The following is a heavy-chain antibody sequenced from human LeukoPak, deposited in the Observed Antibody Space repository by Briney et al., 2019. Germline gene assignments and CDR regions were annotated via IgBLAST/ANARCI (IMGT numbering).Heavy chain of an antibody. CDR3: ARDIDRGYYDSSGYYYVGWYFDL. V-gene: IGHV1-46*01. CDR1: GYTFTSDY. J-gene: IGHJ2*01. CDR2: INPSGGST. Sequence: ASVNVYCKASGYTFTSDYMHWVRQARGQGLEWMGIINPSGGSTSYAQKFQGRVTMTRDTSTSTVYMELSSLRSEDTAVYYCARDIDRGYYDSSGYYYVGWYFDLWGRGTLVTVSS. D-gene: IGHD3-22*01.